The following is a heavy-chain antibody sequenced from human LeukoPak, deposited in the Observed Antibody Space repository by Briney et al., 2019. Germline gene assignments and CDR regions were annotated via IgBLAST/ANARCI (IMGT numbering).Heavy chain of an antibody. CDR2: INPNSGAT. V-gene: IGHV1-2*02. CDR1: GYTFTGYY. D-gene: IGHD1-1*01. CDR3: ARDSVERRPGFDI. J-gene: IGHJ3*02. Sequence: GASVKVSCKASGYTFTGYYMQWVRQAPGQGLEWMGWINPNSGATDYARKFQGRVTMTRDTSISTACMELSRLTSDDTAVYYCARDSVERRPGFDIWGPGTMVTVSS.